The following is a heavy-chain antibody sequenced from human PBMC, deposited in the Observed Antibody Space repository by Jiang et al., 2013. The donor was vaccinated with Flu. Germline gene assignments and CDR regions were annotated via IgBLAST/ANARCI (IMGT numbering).Heavy chain of an antibody. Sequence: GPGLVKPSETLSLTCTVSGGSISSSSYYWGWIRQPPGKGLEWIGSIYYSGSTYYNPSLKSRVTISVDTSKNQFSLKLSSVTAADTAVYYCARQLSSWYDYWGQGTLVTVSS. D-gene: IGHD6-13*01. CDR2: IYYSGST. CDR3: ARQLSSWYDY. V-gene: IGHV4-39*01. CDR1: GGSISSSSYY. J-gene: IGHJ4*02.